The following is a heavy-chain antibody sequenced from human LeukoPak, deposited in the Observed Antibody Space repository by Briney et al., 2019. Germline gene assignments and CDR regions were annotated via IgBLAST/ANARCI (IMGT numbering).Heavy chain of an antibody. CDR3: AGLRTGAFDI. V-gene: IGHV3-66*04. CDR2: LNSGGGT. J-gene: IGHJ3*02. CDR1: GFTVSSTY. Sequence: GGSLRLSCAASGFTVSSTYMSWVRQAPGKGLEWVSGLNSGGGTYYADSVRGRFTISRDSSKNTLSLQMNSLRGEDTAVYFCAGLRTGAFDIWGQGTMVTVSS.